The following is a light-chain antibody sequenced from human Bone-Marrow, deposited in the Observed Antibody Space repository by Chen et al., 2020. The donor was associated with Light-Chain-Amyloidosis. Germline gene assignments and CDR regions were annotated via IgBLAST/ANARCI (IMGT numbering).Light chain of an antibody. V-gene: IGLV1-47*01. CDR1: GSNIGSHD. Sequence: HSVLTQPPSPSATPGQRVTISCSGSGSNIGSHDVFWYQQVPGKAPKLLIFKNDQRPSGVPDRFSAFKSGTAASLAIRGLRSEDEADYHCATWDGSLSGVVFGGGTKVTVL. J-gene: IGLJ2*01. CDR2: KND. CDR3: ATWDGSLSGVV.